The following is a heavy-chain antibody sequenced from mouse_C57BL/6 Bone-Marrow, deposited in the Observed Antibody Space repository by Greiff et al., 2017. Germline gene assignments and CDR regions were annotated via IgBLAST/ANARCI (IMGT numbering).Heavy chain of an antibody. V-gene: IGHV1-55*01. J-gene: IGHJ2*01. CDR1: GYTFTSYW. Sequence: VQLQQSGAELVKPGASVKMSCKASGYTFTSYWITWVKQRPGQGLEWIGDIYPGSGSTNYNEKFKSKATLTVDTSSSTAYMQLSSLTSEDSAVYYCARPITTVVATDYWGQGTTLTVSS. CDR3: ARPITTVVATDY. CDR2: IYPGSGST. D-gene: IGHD1-1*01.